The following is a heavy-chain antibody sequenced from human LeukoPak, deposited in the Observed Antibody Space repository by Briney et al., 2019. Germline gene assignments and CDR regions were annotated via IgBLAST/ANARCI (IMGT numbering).Heavy chain of an antibody. V-gene: IGHV1-18*01. Sequence: SVKVSCKASGYTFTSYGVIWVRQAPGQGLEWMGWISAYNGNTNYAQKLQGRVTMTTDTSTSTAYMELRSLRSDDTAVYYCARAVFPFYGSGSDNWFDPWGQGTLVTVSS. CDR1: GYTFTSYG. CDR2: ISAYNGNT. J-gene: IGHJ5*02. CDR3: ARAVFPFYGSGSDNWFDP. D-gene: IGHD3-10*01.